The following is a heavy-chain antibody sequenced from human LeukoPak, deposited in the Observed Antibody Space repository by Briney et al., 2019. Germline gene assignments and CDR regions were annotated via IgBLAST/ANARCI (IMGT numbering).Heavy chain of an antibody. D-gene: IGHD6-19*01. Sequence: GGSLRLSCAASGFTFSSYAMPWVRQAPGKGLEWVAVISYDGSNKYYADSVKGRFTISRDNSKNTLYLQMNSLRAEDTAVYYCARGSDGRGDAFDIWGQGTMVTVSS. CDR3: ARGSDGRGDAFDI. V-gene: IGHV3-30-3*01. J-gene: IGHJ3*02. CDR2: ISYDGSNK. CDR1: GFTFSSYA.